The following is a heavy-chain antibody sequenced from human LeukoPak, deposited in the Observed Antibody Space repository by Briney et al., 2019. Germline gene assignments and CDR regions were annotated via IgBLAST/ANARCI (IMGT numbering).Heavy chain of an antibody. CDR1: GYTFTSYG. CDR2: ISAYNGNT. CDR3: AREPRKYYDFWSGYSYFDY. V-gene: IGHV1-18*01. Sequence: ASVKVSCKASGYTFTSYGISWVRQAPGQGLEWMGWISAYNGNTNYAQKLQGRVTMTTDTSTSTAYMELRSLRSDDTAVYYCAREPRKYYDFWSGYSYFDYWGQGTLVTVSS. D-gene: IGHD3-3*01. J-gene: IGHJ4*02.